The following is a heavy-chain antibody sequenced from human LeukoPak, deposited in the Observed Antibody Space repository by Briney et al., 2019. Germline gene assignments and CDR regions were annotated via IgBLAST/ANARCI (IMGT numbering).Heavy chain of an antibody. D-gene: IGHD2-2*01. CDR2: IRYHGSDK. J-gene: IGHJ4*02. Sequence: GGSLRLSCAASGFTFSGSGMHWVRQAPGKGLEGVAFIRYHGSDKFYADSVKGRFTISRDNSKNTLYLQMNSLRPEDTSVYYCARSPTSWYFAYWGQGTLVTVSS. CDR3: ARSPTSWYFAY. CDR1: GFTFSGSG. V-gene: IGHV3-30*02.